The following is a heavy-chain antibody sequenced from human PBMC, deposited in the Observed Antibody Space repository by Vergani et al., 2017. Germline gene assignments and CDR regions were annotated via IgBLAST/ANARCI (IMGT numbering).Heavy chain of an antibody. V-gene: IGHV3-23*01. Sequence: EVQLLVSGGGLVQPGGSLRLSCAASGFTFSSCAMSWVRQAPGKGLEWVSSISGSGGSTYYADSVKGWFTTSRDNSKNTLYLQMNSLRAEDTAVYYCAKEGYSSSWYYFDYWGQGTLVTVSS. CDR3: AKEGYSSSWYYFDY. CDR1: GFTFSSCA. J-gene: IGHJ4*02. CDR2: ISGSGGST. D-gene: IGHD6-13*01.